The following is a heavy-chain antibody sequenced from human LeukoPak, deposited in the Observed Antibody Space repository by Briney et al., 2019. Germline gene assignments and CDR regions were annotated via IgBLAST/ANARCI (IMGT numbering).Heavy chain of an antibody. Sequence: SETLSLTCTVSGGSISSSSYYWGWIRQPPGKGLEWVGSIYYGGSTYYNPSLKSRVTISVDTSKNQFSLKLSSVTAADTAVYYCRSSGYDTFDYWGQGTLVTVSS. CDR1: GGSISSSSYY. V-gene: IGHV4-39*07. CDR3: RSSGYDTFDY. J-gene: IGHJ4*02. D-gene: IGHD5-12*01. CDR2: IYYGGST.